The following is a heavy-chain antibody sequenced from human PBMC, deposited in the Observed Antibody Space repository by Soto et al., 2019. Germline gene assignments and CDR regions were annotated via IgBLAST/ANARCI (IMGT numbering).Heavy chain of an antibody. V-gene: IGHV3-7*01. CDR3: AREGGTIFAPKYGMDV. D-gene: IGHD3-3*01. J-gene: IGHJ6*02. CDR1: GFTFSSYW. Sequence: EVQLVESGGGLVQPGGSLRLSCAASGFTFSSYWMSWVRQAPGKGLEWVANIKQDGSEKYYVDSVKGRFTISRDNAKNSLYLQMNSLRAEDTAVYYCAREGGTIFAPKYGMDVWGQGTTVTVSS. CDR2: IKQDGSEK.